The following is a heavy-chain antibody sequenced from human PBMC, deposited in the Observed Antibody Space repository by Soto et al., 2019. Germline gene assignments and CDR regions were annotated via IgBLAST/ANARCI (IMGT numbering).Heavy chain of an antibody. Sequence: SETLSLTCAVYGGSFSGYYWSWIRQPPGKGLEWIGEVNHGGNTKYNPSLKSRVSISVDTSKDQSSLKLSSVTAADTAVYYCARGSTVTMIVAYWGQGTLVTVSS. D-gene: IGHD3-22*01. CDR2: VNHGGNT. CDR1: GGSFSGYY. V-gene: IGHV4-34*01. CDR3: ARGSTVTMIVAY. J-gene: IGHJ4*02.